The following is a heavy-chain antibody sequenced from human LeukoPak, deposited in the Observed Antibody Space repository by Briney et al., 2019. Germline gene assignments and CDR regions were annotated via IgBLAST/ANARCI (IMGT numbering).Heavy chain of an antibody. CDR2: ISAYNGNT. J-gene: IGHJ4*02. CDR3: ARGAAAAPHGPHDY. D-gene: IGHD6-13*01. CDR1: GYTFTSYG. Sequence: ASVKVPCKASGYTFTSYGISWVRQAPGQGLEWMGWISAYNGNTNYAQKLQGRVTMTTGTSTSTAYMELRSLRSDDTAVYYCARGAAAAPHGPHDYWGQGTLVTVSS. V-gene: IGHV1-18*01.